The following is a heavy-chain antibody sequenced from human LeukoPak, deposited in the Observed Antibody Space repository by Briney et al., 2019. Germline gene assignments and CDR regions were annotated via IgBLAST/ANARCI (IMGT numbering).Heavy chain of an antibody. V-gene: IGHV1-69*04. D-gene: IGHD5-18*01. J-gene: IGHJ4*02. CDR3: ARHTAMETPDY. CDR2: IIPILGIA. CDR1: GGTFSSYA. Sequence: SVKVSCKASGGTFSSYAISWVRQAPGQGLEWMGRIIPILGIANYAQKFQGRVTITADKSTSTAYMELSSLRSEDTAVYYCARHTAMETPDYWGQGTLVTVSS.